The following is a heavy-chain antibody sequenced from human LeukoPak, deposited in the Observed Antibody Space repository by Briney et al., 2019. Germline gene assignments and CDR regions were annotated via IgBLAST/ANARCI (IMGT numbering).Heavy chain of an antibody. J-gene: IGHJ4*02. CDR3: AREGVPAAMDY. V-gene: IGHV3-21*01. CDR1: GFTVSSYS. Sequence: GGSLRLSCAASGFTVSSYSMSWVRQAPGKGLEWVSSINSRSSYIYYADSVKGRFIISRDNAKNSLYLQMNSLRAEDTAVYYCAREGVPAAMDYWGQGTLVTVSS. CDR2: INSRSSYI. D-gene: IGHD2-2*01.